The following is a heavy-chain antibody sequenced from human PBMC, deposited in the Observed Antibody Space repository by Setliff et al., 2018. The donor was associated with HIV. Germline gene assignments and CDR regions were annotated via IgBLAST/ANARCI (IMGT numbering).Heavy chain of an antibody. CDR1: GGSISTYY. Sequence: SSETLSLTCTVSGGSISTYYWSWIRQPPGKGLEWIGSIYFTGSSDNNPSLKSRVTLSVDTSKHQFSLKLSSVTAADTAVYYCARDKGYYYMDVWGKGITVTVSS. V-gene: IGHV4-59*01. CDR2: IYFTGSS. CDR3: ARDKGYYYMDV. J-gene: IGHJ6*03.